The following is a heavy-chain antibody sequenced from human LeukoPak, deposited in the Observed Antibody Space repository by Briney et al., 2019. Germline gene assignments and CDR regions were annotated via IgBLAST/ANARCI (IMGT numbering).Heavy chain of an antibody. Sequence: ASVKVSCKASGYTFTSYDINWVRQATGQGLEWMGWMNPNSGITGYAQRFQGRVTMTRNTSISTAYMELSSLRSEDTAVYYCARGDYGDYARRAFDIWGQGTMVTVSS. CDR2: MNPNSGIT. CDR3: ARGDYGDYARRAFDI. CDR1: GYTFTSYD. J-gene: IGHJ3*02. D-gene: IGHD4-17*01. V-gene: IGHV1-8*01.